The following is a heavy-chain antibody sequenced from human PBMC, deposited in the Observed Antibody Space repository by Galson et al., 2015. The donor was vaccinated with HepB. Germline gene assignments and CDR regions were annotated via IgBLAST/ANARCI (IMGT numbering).Heavy chain of an antibody. CDR1: GFTFSSYG. V-gene: IGHV3-30*18. Sequence: SLRLSCAASGFTFSSYGMHWVRQAPGQGLEWVAVISYDGSNKNYADSVKGRFTISRDNSKNTLYLQMNSLRAEDTAVYYCAKSGAPAAISLHYYYYYMDVWGKGTTVTVSS. CDR2: ISYDGSNK. CDR3: AKSGAPAAISLHYYYYYMDV. D-gene: IGHD2-2*02. J-gene: IGHJ6*03.